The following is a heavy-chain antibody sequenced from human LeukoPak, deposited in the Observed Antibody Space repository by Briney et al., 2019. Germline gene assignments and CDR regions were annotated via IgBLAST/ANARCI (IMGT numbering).Heavy chain of an antibody. CDR3: ARDGGHSSGWYGGPNWYFDL. CDR2: IYYSGST. Sequence: PSETLSLTCTVSGGSFSSYYWSWIRQPPGKGLEWIGYIYYSGSTNYNPSLKSRVTISVDTSKNQFSLKLSSVTAADTAVYYCARDGGHSSGWYGGPNWYFDLWGRGTLVTVSS. J-gene: IGHJ2*01. CDR1: GGSFSSYY. V-gene: IGHV4-59*08. D-gene: IGHD6-19*01.